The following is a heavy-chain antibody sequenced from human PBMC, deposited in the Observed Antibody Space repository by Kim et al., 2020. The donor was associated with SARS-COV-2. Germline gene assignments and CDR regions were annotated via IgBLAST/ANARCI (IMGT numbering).Heavy chain of an antibody. Sequence: GGSLRLSCVASGFMFSAYRMDWVRQAPGKGPEWVSSISRYSNDIYYADLVKGRFTISRDNAKNSVFLQMNSLRPEDTAVYYCVTDGRPSVWGSWGQGTLVTVSS. CDR3: VTDGRPSVWGS. V-gene: IGHV3-21*01. J-gene: IGHJ5*02. D-gene: IGHD3-16*01. CDR1: GFMFSAYR. CDR2: ISRYSNDI.